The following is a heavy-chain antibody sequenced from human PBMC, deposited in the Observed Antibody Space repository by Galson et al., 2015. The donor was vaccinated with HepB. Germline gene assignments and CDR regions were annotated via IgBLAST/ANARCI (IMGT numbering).Heavy chain of an antibody. CDR1: GFTLSNYD. V-gene: IGHV3-23*01. CDR3: AKDKSVATPGGKQYFDY. J-gene: IGHJ4*02. D-gene: IGHD5-12*01. CDR2: ISNAGTT. Sequence: SLRLSCAASGFTLSNYDMSWVRQAPGKGLEWVSAISNAGTTYYADSVKGRFTISRDKSKNTLYLQMDSLRVEDSAVYYCAKDKSVATPGGKQYFDYWGQGTLVTISS.